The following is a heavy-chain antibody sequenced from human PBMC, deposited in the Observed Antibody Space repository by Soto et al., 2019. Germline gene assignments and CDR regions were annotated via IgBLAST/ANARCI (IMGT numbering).Heavy chain of an antibody. CDR3: ARSEEVEMATTQAFDI. D-gene: IGHD1-1*01. J-gene: IGHJ3*02. CDR1: GGTFSSYA. Sequence: GASVKVSCKASGGTFSSYAISWVRQAPGQGLEWMGGIIPIFGTANYAQKFQGRVTITADESTSTAYMELSSLRSEDTAVYYCARSEEVEMATTQAFDIWGQGTMVTVSS. CDR2: IIPIFGTA. V-gene: IGHV1-69*13.